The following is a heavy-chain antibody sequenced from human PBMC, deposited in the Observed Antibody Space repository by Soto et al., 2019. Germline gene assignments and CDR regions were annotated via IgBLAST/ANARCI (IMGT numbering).Heavy chain of an antibody. CDR2: INAGNGNT. J-gene: IGHJ4*02. CDR1: GYTFTSYA. V-gene: IGHV1-3*01. CDR3: ARGGGAYYDSSGYYPHFDY. Sequence: QVQLVQSGAEVKKPGASVKVSCKASGYTFTSYAMHWVRQAPGQRLEWMGWINAGNGNTKYSQKFQGRVTITRDTSASTAYMELSSLRSEDTAVYYCARGGGAYYDSSGYYPHFDYWGQGTLVTVSS. D-gene: IGHD3-22*01.